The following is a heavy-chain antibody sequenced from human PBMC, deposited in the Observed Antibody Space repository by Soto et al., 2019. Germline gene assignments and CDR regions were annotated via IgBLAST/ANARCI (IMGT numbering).Heavy chain of an antibody. CDR1: GFTFSNAW. Sequence: EVQLVESGGGLVKPGGSLRRSCAASGFTFSNAWMSWVRQAPGKGLEWVGRIKSKTDGGTTDYAAPVKGRFTISRDDSKNTLYLQMNSLKTEDTAAYYCTTDCSSTSCSSYYYYYYMDVWGKGTTVTVSS. V-gene: IGHV3-15*01. CDR3: TTDCSSTSCSSYYYYYYMDV. CDR2: IKSKTDGGTT. D-gene: IGHD2-2*01. J-gene: IGHJ6*03.